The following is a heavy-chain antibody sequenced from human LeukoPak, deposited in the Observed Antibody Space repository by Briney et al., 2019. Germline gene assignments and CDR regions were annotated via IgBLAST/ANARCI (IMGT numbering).Heavy chain of an antibody. D-gene: IGHD7-27*01. Sequence: GGSLRLSCAASGFTFSSYSMNWVRQAPGKGLEWVAVISYDGSNKYYADSVKGRFTISRDNSKNTLYLQMNSLRAEDTAVYYCARAPPPLGIYFDYWGQGTLVTVSS. CDR1: GFTFSSYS. V-gene: IGHV3-30*03. CDR2: ISYDGSNK. CDR3: ARAPPPLGIYFDY. J-gene: IGHJ4*02.